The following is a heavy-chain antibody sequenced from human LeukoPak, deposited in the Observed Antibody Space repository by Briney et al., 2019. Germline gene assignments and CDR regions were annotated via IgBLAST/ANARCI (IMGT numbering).Heavy chain of an antibody. CDR2: IIPIFGTA. D-gene: IGHD3-3*01. Sequence: SVKVSCKASGGTFTSYAISWVRQAPGQGLEWMRGIIPIFGTANYAQKFQGRVTITTDESTSTAYMELSSLRSEDTAVYYCARGRSGYHPDYWGQGTLVTVSS. J-gene: IGHJ4*02. CDR1: GGTFTSYA. V-gene: IGHV1-69*05. CDR3: ARGRSGYHPDY.